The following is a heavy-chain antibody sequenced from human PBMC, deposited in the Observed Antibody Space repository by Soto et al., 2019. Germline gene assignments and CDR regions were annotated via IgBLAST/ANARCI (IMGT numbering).Heavy chain of an antibody. CDR3: APYTVTGRFGYYYGMDV. CDR2: ISGSGGGT. D-gene: IGHD4-17*01. J-gene: IGHJ6*02. Sequence: QSGGSLRLSCAASGLTFSSYGMSWVRQAPGKGLEWVSAISGSGGGTHYADSVKGRCTISRDNSKNTLYLQMNNLRAEDTAVYYCAPYTVTGRFGYYYGMDVWGQGTTVTVSS. V-gene: IGHV3-23*01. CDR1: GLTFSSYG.